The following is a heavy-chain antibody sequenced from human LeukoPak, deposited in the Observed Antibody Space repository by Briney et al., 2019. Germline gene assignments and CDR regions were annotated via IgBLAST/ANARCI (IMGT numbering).Heavy chain of an antibody. CDR3: AKAGYYDSSGYYYFDY. CDR1: GFTFSSYL. V-gene: IGHV3-7*01. Sequence: GGSLRLSCAASGFTFSSYLMNWVRQAPGKGLEWVAYIKHDGSDKKYVDSVKGRFTISRDNSKNTLYLQMNSLRAEDTAVYYCAKAGYYDSSGYYYFDYWGQGTLVTVSS. CDR2: IKHDGSDK. D-gene: IGHD3-22*01. J-gene: IGHJ4*02.